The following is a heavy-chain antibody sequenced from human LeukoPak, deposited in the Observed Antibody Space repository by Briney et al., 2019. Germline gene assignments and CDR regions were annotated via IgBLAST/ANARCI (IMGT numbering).Heavy chain of an antibody. CDR2: IYPGDSDT. CDR1: AYSFTSYC. J-gene: IGHJ5*02. V-gene: IGHV5-51*01. CDR3: ARLYSSSWYVEGGASHAS. Sequence: GESLQISCKGSAYSFTSYCIGWVRQMPGKGLEWMGIIYPGDSDTRYSPSFQGQVTISADKSISTAYLQWSSLKASDTAMYYFARLYSSSWYVEGGASHASWGQGTLVTVSS. D-gene: IGHD6-13*01.